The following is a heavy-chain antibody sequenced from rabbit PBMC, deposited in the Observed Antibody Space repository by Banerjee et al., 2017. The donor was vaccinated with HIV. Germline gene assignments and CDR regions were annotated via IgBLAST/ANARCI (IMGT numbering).Heavy chain of an antibody. CDR2: IHAGSAGST. Sequence: QEQLEESGGDLVKPGASLTLTCTASRFSFSSDYYICWVRQAPGKGLEWVACIHAGSAGSTYYASWAKGRFTISKTSSTTVTLQMTSLTAADTATYFCARTGGGVAGGAAYLNLWGPGTLVTVS. CDR3: ARTGGGVAGGAAYLNL. V-gene: IGHV1S45*01. D-gene: IGHD4-2*01. J-gene: IGHJ4*01. CDR1: RFSFSSDYY.